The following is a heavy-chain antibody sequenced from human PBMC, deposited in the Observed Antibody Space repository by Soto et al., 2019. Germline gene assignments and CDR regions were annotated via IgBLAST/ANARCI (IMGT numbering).Heavy chain of an antibody. CDR1: GFSFSSYG. D-gene: IGHD3-22*01. CDR2: IWYDGSNK. J-gene: IGHJ6*02. CDR3: ARDPLGYYDSSGYYYDYYYYGMDV. Sequence: PGGSLGLSCAASGFSFSSYGMHWVRQAPGKGLEWVAVIWYDGSNKYYADSVKGRFTISRDNSKNTLYLQMNSLRAEDTAVYYCARDPLGYYDSSGYYYDYYYYGMDVWGQGTTVTVSS. V-gene: IGHV3-33*01.